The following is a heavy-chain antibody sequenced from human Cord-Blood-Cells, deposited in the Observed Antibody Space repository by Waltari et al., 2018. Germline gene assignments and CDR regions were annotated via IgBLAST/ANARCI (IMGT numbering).Heavy chain of an antibody. Sequence: QLKLQESGPGLLKPSKTLSLTCAVPGGSFSSGCYSCSWIRQTPGKGLLWIGYSYDRGSTYYNPSLKSRVTISVDRSKNQFSLKLSSVTAADTAVYYCARGGVVYAYNWFDPWGQGTLVTVSS. CDR2: SYDRGST. D-gene: IGHD2-8*02. CDR1: GGSFSSGCYS. CDR3: ARGGVVYAYNWFDP. V-gene: IGHV4-30-2*01. J-gene: IGHJ5*02.